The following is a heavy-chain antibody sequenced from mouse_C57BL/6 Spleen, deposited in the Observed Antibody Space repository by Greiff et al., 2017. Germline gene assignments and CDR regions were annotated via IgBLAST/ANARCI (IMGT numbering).Heavy chain of an antibody. CDR2: IYPGDGGT. J-gene: IGHJ1*03. Sequence: VQLMESGPELVKPGASVKLSCKASGYAFSSYWMNWVKQRPGKGLEWIGRIYPGDGGTNYNGKFKGKATLTADKSSSTAYMQLSSLTSEDSAVYFCARYPYYYGSSYGDIDVWGTGTTVTVSS. V-gene: IGHV1-82*01. CDR3: ARYPYYYGSSYGDIDV. CDR1: GYAFSSYW. D-gene: IGHD1-1*01.